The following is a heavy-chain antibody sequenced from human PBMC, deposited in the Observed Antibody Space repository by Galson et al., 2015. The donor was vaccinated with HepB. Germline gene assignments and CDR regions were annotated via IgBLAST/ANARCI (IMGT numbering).Heavy chain of an antibody. CDR2: IDWDDDK. Sequence: PALVKPTQTLTLTCTFSGFSLSTSGMCVSWIRQPPGKALEWLARIDWDDDKYYSTSLKTRLTISKCTSKNQVVLTMTNMDPVDTATYYCARIRYNWNLYYYYGMDIWGPGTTVTVSS. CDR3: ARIRYNWNLYYYYGMDI. J-gene: IGHJ6*02. CDR1: GFSLSTSGMC. V-gene: IGHV2-70*11. D-gene: IGHD1-20*01.